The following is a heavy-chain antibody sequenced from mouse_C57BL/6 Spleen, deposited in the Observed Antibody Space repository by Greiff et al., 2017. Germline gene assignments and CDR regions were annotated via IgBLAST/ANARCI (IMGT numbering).Heavy chain of an antibody. J-gene: IGHJ4*01. V-gene: IGHV1-62-2*01. Sequence: VQRVESGAELVKPGASVKLSCKASGYTFTEYTIHWVKQRSGQGLEWIGWFYPGSGSIKYNEKFKDKATLTADKSSSTVYMELSRLTADSSAVYFCARHDLLYAMDYWGQGTSVTVSS. CDR2: FYPGSGSI. CDR1: GYTFTEYT. CDR3: ARHDLLYAMDY.